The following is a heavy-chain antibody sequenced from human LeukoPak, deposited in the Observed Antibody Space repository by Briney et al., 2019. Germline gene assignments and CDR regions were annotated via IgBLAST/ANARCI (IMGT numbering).Heavy chain of an antibody. Sequence: GGSLRLSCAASGFTFSDHYMDWVRQAPGKGLEWVANIKQDGSEKYYVDSVKGRFTISRDNAKNSLYLQMNSLRAEDTAVYYCARGEYQLPGESWGQGTLVTVSS. V-gene: IGHV3-7*03. CDR3: ARGEYQLPGES. CDR1: GFTFSDHY. J-gene: IGHJ5*02. CDR2: IKQDGSEK. D-gene: IGHD2-2*01.